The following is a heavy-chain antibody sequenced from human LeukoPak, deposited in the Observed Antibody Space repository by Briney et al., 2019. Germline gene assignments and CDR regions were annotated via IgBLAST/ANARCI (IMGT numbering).Heavy chain of an antibody. J-gene: IGHJ4*02. CDR2: IIPILGIA. CDR3: ARGSASETTTYYYDSSGYDY. CDR1: GGTFSSYA. D-gene: IGHD3-22*01. Sequence: ASVKVSCKASGGTFSSYAISWVRQAPGQGLEWMGRIIPILGIANYAQKFQGRVTITADKSTSTAYMELSSLRPEDTAVYYCARGSASETTTYYYDSSGYDYWGQGTLVTVSS. V-gene: IGHV1-69*04.